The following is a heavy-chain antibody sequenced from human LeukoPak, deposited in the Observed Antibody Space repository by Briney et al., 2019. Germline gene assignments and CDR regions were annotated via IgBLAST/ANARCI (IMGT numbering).Heavy chain of an antibody. CDR3: ARVSGYYDSKRAFDY. CDR1: GFTFSSYW. J-gene: IGHJ4*02. Sequence: PGGSLSLSCAASGFTFSSYWMSWVRQAPGKGLEWVANIKQDGSEKYYVDSVKGRFTISRDNAKNSPYLQMNSLRAEDTAVYYCARVSGYYDSKRAFDYWGQGTLVTVSS. V-gene: IGHV3-7*01. CDR2: IKQDGSEK. D-gene: IGHD3-22*01.